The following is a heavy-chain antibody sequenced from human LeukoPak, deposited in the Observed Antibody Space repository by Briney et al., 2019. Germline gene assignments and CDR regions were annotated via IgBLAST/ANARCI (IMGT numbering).Heavy chain of an antibody. D-gene: IGHD3-10*01. CDR1: GFTFSSYW. CDR2: ISGSGGST. V-gene: IGHV3-23*01. J-gene: IGHJ4*02. CDR3: ASNTMVRGVPIDY. Sequence: GGSLRLSCAASGFTFSSYWMSWVRQAPGKGLEWVSAISGSGGSTYYADSVKGRFTISRDNAKNSLYLQMNSLRAEDTAVYYCASNTMVRGVPIDYWGQGTLVTVSS.